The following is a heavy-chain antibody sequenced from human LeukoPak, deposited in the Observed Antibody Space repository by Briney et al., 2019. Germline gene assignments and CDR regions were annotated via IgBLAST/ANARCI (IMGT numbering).Heavy chain of an antibody. CDR3: AKSYFDYSTYYSYYFNL. V-gene: IGHV4-4*09. D-gene: IGHD4-11*01. J-gene: IGHJ4*02. CDR1: GGSISGGH. Sequence: SETLSLTCTVSGGSISGGHWSWIRQPPGRGLEWIGYVYTSGSTNYNPSLKSRVTISVDTSKSQFALKLSSVTAADTAVYYCAKSYFDYSTYYSYYFNLWGQGALVTVSS. CDR2: VYTSGST.